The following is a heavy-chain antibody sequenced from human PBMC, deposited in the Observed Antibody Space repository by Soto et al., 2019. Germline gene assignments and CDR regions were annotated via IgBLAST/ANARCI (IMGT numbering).Heavy chain of an antibody. V-gene: IGHV1-69*13. CDR2: IIPIFGTA. J-gene: IGHJ6*02. CDR3: ARGSPVGHDYGGSDYYYGMDV. D-gene: IGHD4-17*01. Sequence: ASVKVSCKASGGTFSSYAISWVRQAPGQGLEWMGGIIPIFGTANYAQKFQGRVTITADESTSTAYMELSSLRSEDTAVYYCARGSPVGHDYGGSDYYYGMDVWGQGTTVTVSS. CDR1: GGTFSSYA.